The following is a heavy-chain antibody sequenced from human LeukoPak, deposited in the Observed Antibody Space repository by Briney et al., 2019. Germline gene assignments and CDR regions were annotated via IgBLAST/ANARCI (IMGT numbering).Heavy chain of an antibody. CDR2: IFYSGST. Sequence: SETLSLTCSVSGGSISSSSYYWGWIRQPPGKGLEWIGNIFYSGSTYYGPSLKSRLTISLDTSRNQFSLKLNSVTPEDTALYYCARGGLVRGTLNSLIGFDIWDQGIMVTVSS. CDR1: GGSISSSSYY. D-gene: IGHD3-10*01. V-gene: IGHV4-39*07. CDR3: ARGGLVRGTLNSLIGFDI. J-gene: IGHJ3*02.